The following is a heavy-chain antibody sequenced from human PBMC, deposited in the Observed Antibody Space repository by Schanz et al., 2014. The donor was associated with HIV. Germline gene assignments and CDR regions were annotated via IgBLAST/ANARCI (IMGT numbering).Heavy chain of an antibody. CDR2: INPKSGGA. J-gene: IGHJ4*03. CDR1: GYTFIEYY. CDR3: ARVPRVSVTTRLDY. V-gene: IGHV1-2*02. Sequence: QVQLVQSGPEVKKPGASVKVSCQSSGYTFIEYYMHWVRQAPGQGLEWMGWINPKSGGADYAAKFQGRVTMTWDTSTRTAFMELSSLTSDDTAIYYCARVPRVSVTTRLDYWGQGTTVTVSS. D-gene: IGHD4-17*01.